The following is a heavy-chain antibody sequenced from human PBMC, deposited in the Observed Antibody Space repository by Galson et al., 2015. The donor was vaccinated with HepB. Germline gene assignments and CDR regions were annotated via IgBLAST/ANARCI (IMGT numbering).Heavy chain of an antibody. D-gene: IGHD4-17*01. Sequence: SLRLSCAASGFTFSGSAMHWVRQASGKGLEWVGRIRSKANSYATAYAASVKGRFTISGDDSKNTAYLQMNSLKTEDTAVYYCTSPDYGDYVDYYGMDVWGQGTTVTVSS. J-gene: IGHJ6*02. CDR3: TSPDYGDYVDYYGMDV. V-gene: IGHV3-73*01. CDR2: IRSKANSYAT. CDR1: GFTFSGSA.